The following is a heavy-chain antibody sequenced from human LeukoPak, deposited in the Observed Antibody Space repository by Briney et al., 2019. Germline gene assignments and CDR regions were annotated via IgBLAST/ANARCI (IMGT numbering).Heavy chain of an antibody. CDR3: ARAGYDFWSGYPHDAFDI. D-gene: IGHD3-3*01. CDR1: GGTFSSYA. V-gene: IGHV1-69*05. J-gene: IGHJ3*02. CDR2: IIPIFGTA. Sequence: ASVKVSCKASGGTFSSYAISWVRQAPGQGLEWMGGIIPIFGTANYAQKFQGRVTITTDESTSTAYMELSSLRSEDTAVYYCARAGYDFWSGYPHDAFDIWGQGTMVTVSS.